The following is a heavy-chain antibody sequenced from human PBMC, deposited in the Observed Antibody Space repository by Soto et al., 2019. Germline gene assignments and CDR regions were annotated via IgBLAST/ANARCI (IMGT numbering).Heavy chain of an antibody. J-gene: IGHJ4*02. V-gene: IGHV1-69*08. Sequence: QVQLVQSGAEVKKPGSSVKVSCKASGGTFSSYTISWVRQAPGQGLEWMGRIIPILGIANYAQKFQGRVTLTAYKSTCTAYMELGSLRSEDTAVYYCAREDGDLWRGYRKGAPIDYWGQGTLVTVSS. CDR2: IIPILGIA. D-gene: IGHD3-3*01. CDR1: GGTFSSYT. CDR3: AREDGDLWRGYRKGAPIDY.